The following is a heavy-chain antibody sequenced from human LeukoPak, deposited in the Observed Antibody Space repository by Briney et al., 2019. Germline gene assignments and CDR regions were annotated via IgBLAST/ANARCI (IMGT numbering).Heavy chain of an antibody. Sequence: GGPLRLSCAASGFTFSSYWMHWVRQAPGKGLVWVSHIDSDGSSTTYGDPAKGRFTISRDNAKNTLYLQMSSLRVDDTAVYYCARGTAAEAGIDYWGQGTLVTVSS. CDR1: GFTFSSYW. D-gene: IGHD6-13*01. J-gene: IGHJ4*02. V-gene: IGHV3-74*01. CDR3: ARGTAAEAGIDY. CDR2: IDSDGSST.